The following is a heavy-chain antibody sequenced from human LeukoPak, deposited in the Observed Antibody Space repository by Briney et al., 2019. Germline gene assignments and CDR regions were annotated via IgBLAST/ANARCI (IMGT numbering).Heavy chain of an antibody. CDR2: ISSNGGST. D-gene: IGHD2-2*01. CDR3: VKTTSLVPAAMFFDY. V-gene: IGHV3-64D*06. Sequence: GGSLRLSCSASGFTFSSYAMHWVRQAPGKGLEYVSAISSNGGSTYYADSVKGRFTISRDNSKNTLYLQMSSLRAEGTAVYYCVKTTSLVPAAMFFDYWGQGTPVTVSS. CDR1: GFTFSSYA. J-gene: IGHJ4*02.